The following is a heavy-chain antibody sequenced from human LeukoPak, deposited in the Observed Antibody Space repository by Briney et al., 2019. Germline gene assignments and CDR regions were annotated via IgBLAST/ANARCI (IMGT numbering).Heavy chain of an antibody. J-gene: IGHJ4*02. CDR1: GFTFSSYA. Sequence: GGSLRLSCAASGFTFSSYAMSWVRQAPGKGLEWVSDINGSGGSTYYADSVKGRFTISRDNSKNTLYLQMNSLRAGDTAVYYCAKAMGATLFDYWGQGTLVIVSS. D-gene: IGHD1-26*01. CDR3: AKAMGATLFDY. V-gene: IGHV3-23*01. CDR2: INGSGGST.